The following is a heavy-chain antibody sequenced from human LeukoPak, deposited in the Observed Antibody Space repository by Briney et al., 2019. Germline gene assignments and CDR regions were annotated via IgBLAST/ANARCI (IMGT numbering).Heavy chain of an antibody. D-gene: IGHD3-9*01. V-gene: IGHV4-39*07. CDR1: GGSISSSSYY. Sequence: SETLSLTCTVSGGSISSSSYYWGWIRQPPGKGLEWIGCIYYSGSTYYNPSLKSRVTISVDTSKNQFSLKLSSVTAADTAVYYCARAVLRYFDWLFKNLFDYWGQGTLVTVSS. CDR3: ARAVLRYFDWLFKNLFDY. CDR2: IYYSGST. J-gene: IGHJ4*02.